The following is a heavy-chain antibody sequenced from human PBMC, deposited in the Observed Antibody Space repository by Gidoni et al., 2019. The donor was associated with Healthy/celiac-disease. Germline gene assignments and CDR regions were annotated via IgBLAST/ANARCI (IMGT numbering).Heavy chain of an antibody. D-gene: IGHD2-21*02. CDR3: ARGLIDGGNSVDY. J-gene: IGHJ4*02. Sequence: QVQLQASGPGLVKPSETLSLTCTASGGSISSYYWSWIRQPPGKGLEWIGDIYYSGSTNSNPSLKSRVTISVDTSKNQFSLKLSSVTAADTAVYYCARGLIDGGNSVDYWGQGTLVTVSS. CDR1: GGSISSYY. V-gene: IGHV4-59*01. CDR2: IYYSGST.